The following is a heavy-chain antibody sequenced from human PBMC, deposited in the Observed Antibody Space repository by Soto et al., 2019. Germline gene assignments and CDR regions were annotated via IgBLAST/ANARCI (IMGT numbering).Heavy chain of an antibody. CDR2: IYYSGST. CDR1: GGSISSSSYY. J-gene: IGHJ4*02. V-gene: IGHV4-39*07. Sequence: PSETLSLTCTVSGGSISSSSYYWGWIRQPPGKGLEWIGSIYYSGSTYYNPSLKSRVTISVDTSKNQFSLKLSSVTAADTAVYYCARYGDYSMNFDYWGQGTLVTVSS. CDR3: ARYGDYSMNFDY. D-gene: IGHD4-17*01.